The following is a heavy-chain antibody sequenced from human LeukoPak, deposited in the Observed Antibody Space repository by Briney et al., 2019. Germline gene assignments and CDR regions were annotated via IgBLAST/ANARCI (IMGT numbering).Heavy chain of an antibody. D-gene: IGHD3-10*01. Sequence: PSETLSLTCSVSGGSISSYYWNWIRQPPGQGLEWIGYIYYSGSTNYNPSLKSRVTISVDTSKNQFSLKLSSVTAADTAVYYCARLDYYGSGSLWGQGTLVTVSS. CDR2: IYYSGST. CDR3: ARLDYYGSGSL. CDR1: GGSISSYY. V-gene: IGHV4-59*08. J-gene: IGHJ4*02.